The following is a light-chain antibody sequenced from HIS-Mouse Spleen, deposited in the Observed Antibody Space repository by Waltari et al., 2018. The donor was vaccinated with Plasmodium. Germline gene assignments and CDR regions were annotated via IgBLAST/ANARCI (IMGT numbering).Light chain of an antibody. CDR3: QQYDNLPYT. J-gene: IGKJ2*01. CDR2: DAS. Sequence: IWMTQSPSSLSASVGDRVTITCQASQDISNYLNWYQQKPGKAPKLLIYDASNLETGVPSRFSGSGSGTDFTFTISSLQPEDIATYYCQQYDNLPYTFGQGTKLEIK. V-gene: IGKV1-33*01. CDR1: QDISNY.